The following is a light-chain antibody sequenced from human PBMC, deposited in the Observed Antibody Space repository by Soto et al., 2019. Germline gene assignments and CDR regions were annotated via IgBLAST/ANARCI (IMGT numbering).Light chain of an antibody. CDR1: SSDVGGYNY. Sequence: LTQPASVSGSPGQSITISCTGTSSDVGGYNYVSWYQQHPGKAPKLMIYEVSNRPSGVSNRFSGSKSGNTASLTISGLQAEDEADYYCSSYTSSSTWVFGGGTKVTVL. V-gene: IGLV2-14*01. CDR2: EVS. J-gene: IGLJ3*02. CDR3: SSYTSSSTWV.